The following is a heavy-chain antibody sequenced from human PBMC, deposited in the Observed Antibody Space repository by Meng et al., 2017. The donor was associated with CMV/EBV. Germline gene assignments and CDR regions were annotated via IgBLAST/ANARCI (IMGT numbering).Heavy chain of an antibody. D-gene: IGHD2-2*02. CDR3: ARYRYCGSTSCYTYYYYSIDV. Sequence: WGSLRLSCAVSGFTFSSYSMNWVRQAPGKGLEWVSSISSSSSYIYYADSVKGRFTISRDNAKNSLYLQMNSLRAEDTAVYYCARYRYCGSTSCYTYYYYSIDVWGQGTTVTVSS. V-gene: IGHV3-21*01. CDR1: GFTFSSYS. CDR2: ISSSSSYI. J-gene: IGHJ6*02.